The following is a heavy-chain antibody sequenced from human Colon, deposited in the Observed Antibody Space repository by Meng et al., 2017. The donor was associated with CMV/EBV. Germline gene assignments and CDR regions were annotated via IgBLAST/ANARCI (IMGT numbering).Heavy chain of an antibody. V-gene: IGHV3-7*01. D-gene: IGHD5/OR15-5a*01. J-gene: IGHJ4*02. Sequence: GGSLILSCEVSGFNFNFYWMSWVRQAPGKGLEWVANINRDGSEKNYVDSVKGRFTVSRDNVKNSLYLQMNSLRVEDMAVYYCAKGQGIIYDWGQGTLDTVSS. CDR3: AKGQGIIYD. CDR1: GFNFNFYW. CDR2: INRDGSEK.